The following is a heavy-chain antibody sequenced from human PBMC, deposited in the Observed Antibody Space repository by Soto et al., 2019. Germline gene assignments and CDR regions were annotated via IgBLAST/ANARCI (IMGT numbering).Heavy chain of an antibody. Sequence: SQTLSLTCTISGDSVSSNTAAWNWIRSSPSRGLEWLGRTYYRSNWRHDYAVSVKSRITVNPDTSKNHFSLQLNSVTPDDTAVYYCARDRPPRHWGQGTLVTVSS. V-gene: IGHV6-1*01. CDR1: GDSVSSNTAA. CDR3: ARDRPPRH. CDR2: TYYRSNWRH. J-gene: IGHJ1*01.